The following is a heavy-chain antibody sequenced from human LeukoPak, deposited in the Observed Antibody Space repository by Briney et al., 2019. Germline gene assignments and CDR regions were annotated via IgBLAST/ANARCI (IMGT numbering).Heavy chain of an antibody. CDR1: GFTFSSYT. V-gene: IGHV3-21*01. CDR3: AREGFPAAYGD. Sequence: GGSLSLSCAASGFTFSSYTMNWVRQAPGKGLEWVSSISSTSSYIYYADSVKGRFTISRDNAKNLLYLQMNSPRAEDTAVYYCAREGFPAAYGDWSQGTLVTVSS. D-gene: IGHD3-10*01. J-gene: IGHJ4*02. CDR2: ISSTSSYI.